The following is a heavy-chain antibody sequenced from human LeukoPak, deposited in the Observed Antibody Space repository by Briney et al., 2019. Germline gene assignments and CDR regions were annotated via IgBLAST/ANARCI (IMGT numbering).Heavy chain of an antibody. D-gene: IGHD6-19*01. Sequence: GGSLRLSCAASGFTFSSYSMNWVRQAPGKGLEWVSSISSSNSYINYADSVKGRFTISRDNGKNSLYLQMNSLRAEDTAVYYCARDRGAVAATWFDYWGQGTLVTVSS. CDR2: ISSSNSYI. V-gene: IGHV3-21*04. CDR1: GFTFSSYS. J-gene: IGHJ4*02. CDR3: ARDRGAVAATWFDY.